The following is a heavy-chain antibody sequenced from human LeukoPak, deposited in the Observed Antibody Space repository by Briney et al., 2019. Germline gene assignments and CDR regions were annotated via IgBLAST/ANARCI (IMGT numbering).Heavy chain of an antibody. Sequence: GGSLRLSCAASGFTFSSYWMSWVRQAPGKGLVWVANIKQDGSEKYYVDSVKGRFTISRDNAKNSLYLQMNSLRAEDTAVYYCARERWTYYYYYGMDVWGQGTTVTVSS. V-gene: IGHV3-7*01. J-gene: IGHJ6*02. D-gene: IGHD5-24*01. CDR1: GFTFSSYW. CDR2: IKQDGSEK. CDR3: ARERWTYYYYYGMDV.